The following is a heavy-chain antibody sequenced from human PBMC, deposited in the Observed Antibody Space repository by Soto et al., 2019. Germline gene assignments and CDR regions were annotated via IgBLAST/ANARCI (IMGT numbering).Heavy chain of an antibody. Sequence: QVQLQESGPGLVKPSGTLSLTCAVSGGSISTNNWWSWVRQYPGQGLEWIGEIYHSGSTNYNPSLKSRVTILVDKSKNQLSLKVSSVTAADTAVYYCATKAFAAGNFAYWGQGTLVTVSS. J-gene: IGHJ4*02. CDR3: ATKAFAAGNFAY. V-gene: IGHV4-4*02. CDR2: IYHSGST. CDR1: GGSISTNNW. D-gene: IGHD6-19*01.